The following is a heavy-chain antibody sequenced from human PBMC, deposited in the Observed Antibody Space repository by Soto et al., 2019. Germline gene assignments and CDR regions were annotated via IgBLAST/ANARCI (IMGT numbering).Heavy chain of an antibody. D-gene: IGHD2-2*01. Sequence: SLTCTVSGGSISSYYWSWIRQPAGKGLEWIGRIYASGSTNYSPSLKSRVTMSLDTSKNQFFLKLSSLTAADTAVYYCARDCSTSSCYNAGSYYYYGMDVWGQGTTVTVSS. CDR3: ARDCSTSSCYNAGSYYYYGMDV. CDR2: IYASGST. V-gene: IGHV4-4*07. CDR1: GGSISSYY. J-gene: IGHJ6*02.